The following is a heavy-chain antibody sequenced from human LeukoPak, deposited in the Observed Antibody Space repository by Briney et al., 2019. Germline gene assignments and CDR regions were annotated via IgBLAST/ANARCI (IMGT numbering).Heavy chain of an antibody. V-gene: IGHV4-34*01. J-gene: IGHJ6*02. Sequence: PSEALSLTCADYGGSFSGYYWSWVRQPPGKGLEWVGEINHSGSTTYNPSLKSRVTISVDTSKNQFSLKLSSVTAADTAVYYCARARSIAAYYYYYGMDVWGQGTTVTVSS. CDR1: GGSFSGYY. D-gene: IGHD6-6*01. CDR3: ARARSIAAYYYYYGMDV. CDR2: INHSGST.